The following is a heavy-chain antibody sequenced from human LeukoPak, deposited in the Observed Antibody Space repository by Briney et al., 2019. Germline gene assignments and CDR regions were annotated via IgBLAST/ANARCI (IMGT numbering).Heavy chain of an antibody. V-gene: IGHV3-49*04. CDR1: GFTFGDHA. J-gene: IGHJ3*02. D-gene: IGHD2-15*01. CDR2: IRSKSYGGTT. Sequence: PGRSLRLSCTASGFTFGDHAMSWVRQAPGKGLEWVSFIRSKSYGGTTDYAASVKGRFTISRDDSKSIAYLQMDSLKTEDTAVYYCTKGPIVEVEASTGWDAFDIWGQGTMVTVSS. CDR3: TKGPIVEVEASTGWDAFDI.